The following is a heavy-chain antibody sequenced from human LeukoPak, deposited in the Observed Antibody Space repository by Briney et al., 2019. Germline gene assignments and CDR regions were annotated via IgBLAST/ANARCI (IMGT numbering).Heavy chain of an antibody. CDR2: INAGNGNT. CDR1: GYTFTSYA. Sequence: ASVKVSCKASGYTFTSYAMHWVRQAPGQRLEWMGWINAGNGNTKYSQKFQGRVTITRDTSASTAYMELSSLRSDDTAVYYCAREGISGYDFWSGYWDPYYFDYWGQGTLVTVSS. V-gene: IGHV1-3*01. J-gene: IGHJ4*02. CDR3: AREGISGYDFWSGYWDPYYFDY. D-gene: IGHD3-3*01.